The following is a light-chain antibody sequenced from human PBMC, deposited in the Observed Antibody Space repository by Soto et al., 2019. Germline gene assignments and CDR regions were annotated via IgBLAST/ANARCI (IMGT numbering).Light chain of an antibody. CDR3: QKYNNWPPQIT. Sequence: EIVVTQSPATLSVCPGEGGSLXCRASQSGSSSLDWYQQKPGQAPRLLIXXTSTRAAGIAASFSGSGSGTAFTLTSSSLQSEDFAVYYCQKYNNWPPQITFGQGTRLEIK. CDR2: XTS. V-gene: IGKV3-15*01. CDR1: QSGSSS. J-gene: IGKJ5*01.